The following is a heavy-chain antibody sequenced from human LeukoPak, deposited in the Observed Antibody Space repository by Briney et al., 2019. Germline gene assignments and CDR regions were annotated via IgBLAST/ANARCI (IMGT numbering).Heavy chain of an antibody. J-gene: IGHJ6*03. CDR3: ASPDPNCSSTSCYYMDV. Sequence: GASVKVSCKASGYTFTSYGISWVRQAPGQGLEWMGWISAYNGNTNYAQKLQGRVTMTTDTSTSTAYMELRSLRSDDTAVYYCASPDPNCSSTSCYYMDVWGKGTTVTISS. D-gene: IGHD2-2*01. V-gene: IGHV1-18*01. CDR2: ISAYNGNT. CDR1: GYTFTSYG.